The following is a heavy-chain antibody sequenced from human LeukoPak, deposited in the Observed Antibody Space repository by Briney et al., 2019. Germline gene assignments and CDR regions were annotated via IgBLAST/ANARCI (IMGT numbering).Heavy chain of an antibody. J-gene: IGHJ4*02. Sequence: GGSLRLSCAASGFTFSRYAMSCVRDAPGEGVEWVSAISGSGGSTYYADSVKGRFTISRDNSKNTLYLQMNSLIAEDTAVYYCAKDFGMELDYWGQGTLVTVSS. D-gene: IGHD3-3*01. CDR2: ISGSGGST. CDR1: GFTFSRYA. CDR3: AKDFGMELDY. V-gene: IGHV3-23*01.